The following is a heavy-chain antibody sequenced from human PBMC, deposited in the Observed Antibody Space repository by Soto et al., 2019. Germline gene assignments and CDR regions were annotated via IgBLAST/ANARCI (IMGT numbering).Heavy chain of an antibody. Sequence: ESGGGLVQPGGSLRLSCAASGFTFSTYAMSWVRQAPGKGLEWVSTITGSGGSTYYADSVKGRFPISRDNSKNTVYLQMNSLRAEDTAVYYCARDPFDYWGQGTLVTVSS. V-gene: IGHV3-23*01. CDR2: ITGSGGST. CDR1: GFTFSTYA. J-gene: IGHJ4*02. CDR3: ARDPFDY.